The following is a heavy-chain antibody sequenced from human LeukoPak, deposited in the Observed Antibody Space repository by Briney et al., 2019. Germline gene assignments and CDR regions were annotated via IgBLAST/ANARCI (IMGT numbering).Heavy chain of an antibody. CDR2: ISYDGSNK. Sequence: GRSLRLSCAASGFTFSSYGMHWVRQAPGKGLEWVAVISYDGSNKYYADSVKGRFTISRDNSKNTLYLQMNSLRAEDTAVYYCAKAAPLIYCSGGSCSPDYWGQGTLVTVSS. D-gene: IGHD2-15*01. V-gene: IGHV3-30*18. CDR1: GFTFSSYG. CDR3: AKAAPLIYCSGGSCSPDY. J-gene: IGHJ4*02.